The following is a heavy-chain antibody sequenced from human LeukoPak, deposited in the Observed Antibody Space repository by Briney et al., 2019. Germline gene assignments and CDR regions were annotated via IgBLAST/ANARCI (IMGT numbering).Heavy chain of an antibody. CDR3: ARGYYDFWSGYRNYYYYYGMDV. CDR1: GFTFSSYA. Sequence: GGSLRLSCAASGFTFSSYAMHWVRQAPGKGLEWVAVISYDGSNKYYADSVKGRFTISRDNSKNTLYLQMNSPRAEDTAVYYCARGYYDFWSGYRNYYYYYGMDVWGQGTTVTVSS. CDR2: ISYDGSNK. J-gene: IGHJ6*02. D-gene: IGHD3-3*01. V-gene: IGHV3-30-3*01.